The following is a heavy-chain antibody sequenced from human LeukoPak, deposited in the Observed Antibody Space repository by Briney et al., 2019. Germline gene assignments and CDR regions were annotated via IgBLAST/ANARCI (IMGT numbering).Heavy chain of an antibody. CDR2: VSGSGRNT. CDR1: GFTFSTYA. V-gene: IGHV3-23*01. Sequence: QAGGSLRLSCTGSGFTFSTYAMSWVRQAPGKGLQWVSTVSGSGRNTYYTDSVKGRFTVSRDNSKNTMFLQMTSLRAEDTAIYYCAKGRGEDGTGFDCWGQGTLVSVSS. D-gene: IGHD1-14*01. J-gene: IGHJ4*02. CDR3: AKGRGEDGTGFDC.